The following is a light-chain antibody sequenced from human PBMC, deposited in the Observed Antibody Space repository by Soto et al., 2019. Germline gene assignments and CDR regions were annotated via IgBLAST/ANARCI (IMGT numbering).Light chain of an antibody. Sequence: QSALTQPPSASGSPGQSVTISCTGTSSDVGLYSFVSWYQQHPGKAPKLTIYDVTKRPSGVPDRFSGSKSGNTASLTVSGLQAEDEAHYYCSSYAGYNKVLFGGGTKLTVL. CDR3: SSYAGYNKVL. CDR1: SSDVGLYSF. J-gene: IGLJ2*01. V-gene: IGLV2-8*01. CDR2: DVT.